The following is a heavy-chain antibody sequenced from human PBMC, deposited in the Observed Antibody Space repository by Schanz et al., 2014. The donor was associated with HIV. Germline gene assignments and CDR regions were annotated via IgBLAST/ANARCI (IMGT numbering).Heavy chain of an antibody. CDR1: GFTFSSYD. Sequence: EVQLVESGGGLVKPGGSLRLSCAASGFTFSSYDMHWVRQATGKGLEWVSAIGTAGDTYYPGSVKGRFTISRDNAKNSLYLQMNSLRAEDTAVYYCAKVLIPMIAVPYYGMDVWGQGTTVTVSS. CDR2: IGTAGDT. CDR3: AKVLIPMIAVPYYGMDV. J-gene: IGHJ6*02. D-gene: IGHD3-22*01. V-gene: IGHV3-13*01.